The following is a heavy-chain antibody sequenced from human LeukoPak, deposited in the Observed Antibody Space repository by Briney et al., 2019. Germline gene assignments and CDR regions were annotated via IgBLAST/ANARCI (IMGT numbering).Heavy chain of an antibody. J-gene: IGHJ6*02. CDR2: IIPILGIA. D-gene: IGHD2-2*01. CDR1: GYTFTSYG. V-gene: IGHV1-69*04. Sequence: GASVKVSCKASGYTFTSYGISWVRQAPGQGLEWMGRIIPILGIANYAQKFQGRVTITADKSTSTAYMELSSLRSEDTAVYYCARVFSSTSRRYYYYGMDVWGQGTTVTVSS. CDR3: ARVFSSTSRRYYYYGMDV.